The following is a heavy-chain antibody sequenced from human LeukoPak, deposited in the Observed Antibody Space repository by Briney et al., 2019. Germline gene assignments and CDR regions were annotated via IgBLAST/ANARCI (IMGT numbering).Heavy chain of an antibody. V-gene: IGHV1-69*04. CDR2: IIPVLNIT. Sequence: ASVKVSCKTSGGTFSSSAITWVRQAPGQGLEWMGRIIPVLNITTYAQKFQGRVTITADTSTSTVYMELSSLRSEETAVYYCARDQGLTAPPPYGLDVWGQGTTVIVSS. D-gene: IGHD5-18*01. J-gene: IGHJ6*02. CDR3: ARDQGLTAPPPYGLDV. CDR1: GGTFSSSA.